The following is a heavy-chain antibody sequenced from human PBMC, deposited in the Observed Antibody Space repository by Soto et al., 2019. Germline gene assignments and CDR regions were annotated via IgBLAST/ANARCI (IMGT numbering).Heavy chain of an antibody. CDR1: GGSMRNYF. CDR3: AAGEASSRNLAPYYLDF. D-gene: IGHD6-13*01. V-gene: IGHV4-59*01. J-gene: IGHJ4*02. Sequence: SETLSLTCTVSGGSMRNYFWTWIRQPPGKGLEWIGYIHYSGTTSFFPSYNPSLRSRVTISEDTSKNQFSLKSLSVTTADTAVYFCAAGEASSRNLAPYYLDFWGQGTLVTVSS. CDR2: IHYSGTT.